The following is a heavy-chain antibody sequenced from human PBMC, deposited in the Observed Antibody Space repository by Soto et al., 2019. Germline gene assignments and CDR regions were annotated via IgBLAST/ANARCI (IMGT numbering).Heavy chain of an antibody. V-gene: IGHV5-10-1*01. CDR3: ARYPLAPPGSGFDYYYGMDV. Sequence: GESLKISCKGSGYSFTSYWISWVRQMPWKGLEWMGRIDPSDSYTNYSPSFQGHVTISADKSISTAYLQWSSLKASDTAMYYCARYPLAPPGSGFDYYYGMDVWGQGTTVTVSS. J-gene: IGHJ6*02. CDR2: IDPSDSYT. CDR1: GYSFTSYW. D-gene: IGHD3-10*01.